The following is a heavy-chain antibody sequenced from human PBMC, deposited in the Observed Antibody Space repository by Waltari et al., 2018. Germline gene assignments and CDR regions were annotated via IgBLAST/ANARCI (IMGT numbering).Heavy chain of an antibody. CDR2: INPNSGGT. V-gene: IGHV1-2*06. Sequence: HWVRQAPGQGLEWMGRINPNSGGTNYAQKFQGRVTMTRDTSISTAYMELSRLRSDDTAVYYCARAPYYYGMDVWGQGTTVTVSS. CDR3: ARAPYYYGMDV. J-gene: IGHJ6*02.